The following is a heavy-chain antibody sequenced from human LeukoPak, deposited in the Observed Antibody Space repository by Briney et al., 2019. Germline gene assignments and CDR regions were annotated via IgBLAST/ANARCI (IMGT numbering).Heavy chain of an antibody. CDR1: GFTFSSYA. Sequence: GGSLRLSCAASGFTFSSYAMSWVRQAPGKGLEWVSAISGSGGSTYYADSVKGRYTISRDNSKNTLYLQMNSLRAEDTAVYYCAKAPDYSGSSLFDYWGQGTLVTVSS. V-gene: IGHV3-23*01. J-gene: IGHJ4*02. D-gene: IGHD1-26*01. CDR3: AKAPDYSGSSLFDY. CDR2: ISGSGGST.